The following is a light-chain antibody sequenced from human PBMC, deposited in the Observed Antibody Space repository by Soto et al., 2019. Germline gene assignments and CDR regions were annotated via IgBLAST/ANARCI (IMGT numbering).Light chain of an antibody. CDR3: HQRSNWPRT. CDR2: DAS. CDR1: QSVSSQ. J-gene: IGKJ2*01. V-gene: IGKV3-11*01. Sequence: EIVLTQSPATLSLSPGERATLSCRTSQSVSSQLAWYQQKPGQAPRLLIYDASNTATDVPARFSGSGSGTDFTLTISSLEPEDFGVYYCHQRSNWPRTFGQGTKLEIK.